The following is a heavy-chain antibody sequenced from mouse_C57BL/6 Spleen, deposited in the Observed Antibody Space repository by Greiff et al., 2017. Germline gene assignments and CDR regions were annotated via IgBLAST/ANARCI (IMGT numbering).Heavy chain of an antibody. CDR2: IDPETGGT. CDR1: GYTFTDYE. Sequence: VKLMESGAELVRPGASVTLSCKASGYTFTDYEMHWVKQTPVHGLEWIGAIDPETGGTAYNQKFKGKAILTADKSSSTAYMELRSLTSEDSAVYYCTSKDYDPFAYWGQGTLVTVSA. J-gene: IGHJ3*01. V-gene: IGHV1-15*01. D-gene: IGHD2-4*01. CDR3: TSKDYDPFAY.